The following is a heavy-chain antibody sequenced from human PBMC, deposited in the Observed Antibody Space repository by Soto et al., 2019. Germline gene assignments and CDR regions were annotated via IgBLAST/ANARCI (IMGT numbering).Heavy chain of an antibody. Sequence: ASVKVSCKASGYSFTGYSMHWVRQAPGQGLEWMGWINPKNGATNYARKFQGWVTMIRDTSISTVYMELRNLRSDDTAVYYCAREGIVVVPAAWTQNWFDPWGQGTLVTVSS. CDR2: INPKNGAT. CDR3: AREGIVVVPAAWTQNWFDP. V-gene: IGHV1-2*04. CDR1: GYSFTGYS. D-gene: IGHD2-2*01. J-gene: IGHJ5*02.